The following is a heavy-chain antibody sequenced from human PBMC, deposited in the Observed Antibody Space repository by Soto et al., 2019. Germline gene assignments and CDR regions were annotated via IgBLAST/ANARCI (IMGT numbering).Heavy chain of an antibody. CDR3: ARGPTMIVVKGAFDI. D-gene: IGHD3-22*01. Sequence: WGSLRLSCAASGFTVSSNYMSWVRQAPGKGLEWVSVIYSGGSTYYADSVKGRFTISRDNSKNTLYLQMNSLRAEDTAVYYCARGPTMIVVKGAFDIWGQGTMVTVSS. V-gene: IGHV3-53*01. CDR2: IYSGGST. CDR1: GFTVSSNY. J-gene: IGHJ3*02.